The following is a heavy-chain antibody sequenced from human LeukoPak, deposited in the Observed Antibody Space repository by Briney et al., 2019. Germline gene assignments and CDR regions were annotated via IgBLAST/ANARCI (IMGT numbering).Heavy chain of an antibody. CDR2: ISAASHGI. CDR3: ARGEYHQDGIGTNRSDN. D-gene: IGHD5-24*01. V-gene: IGHV3-48*01. CDR1: GFSFDTYS. Sequence: GGSLRLSCVASGFSFDTYSMTWIRQAPGKGLEWISHISAASHGIYYAVSVKGRFTVFRDNAKNSVFLQMSSLRPEDTAVYFCARGEYHQDGIGTNRSDNWGQGALVTVSS. J-gene: IGHJ4*02.